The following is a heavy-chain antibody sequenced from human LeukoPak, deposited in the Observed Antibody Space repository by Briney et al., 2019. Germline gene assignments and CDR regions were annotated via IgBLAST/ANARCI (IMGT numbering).Heavy chain of an antibody. J-gene: IGHJ4*02. D-gene: IGHD2-21*02. Sequence: SVKVSCKASGYTFIGYYMHWVRQAPGQGLEWMGWINPNSGGTNYAQKVQGGVTMTRDTSISTAYMALSRLRSDDTAVYYCARLEWNCSSTSCYLAYCGGDCYSSMGGFDYWGQGTLVTVSS. V-gene: IGHV1-2*02. CDR1: GYTFIGYY. CDR2: INPNSGGT. CDR3: ARLEWNCSSTSCYLAYCGGDCYSSMGGFDY.